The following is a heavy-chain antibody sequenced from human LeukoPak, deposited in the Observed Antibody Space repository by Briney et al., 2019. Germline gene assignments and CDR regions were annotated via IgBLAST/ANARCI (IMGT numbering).Heavy chain of an antibody. D-gene: IGHD5-12*01. CDR3: ASEFADISY. Sequence: GGSLRLSCAASGLTFGSYSMNWVRQAPGKGLEWVSAISRSGSNLYYADSVKGRFTISRDNAKNSLSLQMSSLRAEDTAVYYCASEFADISYWGQGTLVTVSS. V-gene: IGHV3-21*01. CDR1: GLTFGSYS. CDR2: ISRSGSNL. J-gene: IGHJ4*02.